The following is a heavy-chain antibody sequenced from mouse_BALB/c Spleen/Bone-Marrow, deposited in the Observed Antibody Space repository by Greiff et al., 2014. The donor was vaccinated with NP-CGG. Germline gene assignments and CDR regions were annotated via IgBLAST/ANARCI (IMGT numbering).Heavy chain of an antibody. J-gene: IGHJ3*01. CDR3: YRQDYYGSFAY. Sequence: QVQLKQSGLDLVAPSQSLSITCTVSGFSLTSYGVHWVRQPPGKGLEWLGMIWGDGSTTYNSALKSRLSISKDNSKSQVFLKMNSPQTDDTAMCYCYRQDYYGSFAYWGQGTLVTVSA. CDR1: GFSLTSYG. CDR2: IWGDGST. V-gene: IGHV2-6-2*01. D-gene: IGHD1-2*01.